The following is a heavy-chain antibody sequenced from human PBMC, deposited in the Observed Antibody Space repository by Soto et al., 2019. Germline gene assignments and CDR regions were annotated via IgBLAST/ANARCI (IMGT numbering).Heavy chain of an antibody. CDR3: ARERGARPVAGSDAFEM. J-gene: IGHJ3*02. Sequence: QVQLVQSGADMKNPGSSVRVSCKASGGTFSRYSISWVRQAPGQGPEWIGGIVPMYDTPVYSQKFQGRVTITADESTTTAYMELSSLRSEDTAVYFCARERGARPVAGSDAFEMWGQGTVVTVSS. CDR2: IVPMYDTP. D-gene: IGHD6-19*01. V-gene: IGHV1-69*01. CDR1: GGTFSRYS.